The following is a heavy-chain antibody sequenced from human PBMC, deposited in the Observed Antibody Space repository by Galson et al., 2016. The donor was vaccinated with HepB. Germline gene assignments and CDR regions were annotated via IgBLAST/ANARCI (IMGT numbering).Heavy chain of an antibody. Sequence: QSGAEVKKPGESLRISCYLSGATVTNSWISWVRQVPGKGLEWMGRVDATNSYTFYSPSFQGHVTISADKSINTAYLQWSSLKPSDTAIYFCAETVLTAVGDWFDAAGQGTLVTVAS. J-gene: IGHJ5*02. D-gene: IGHD7-27*01. CDR3: AETVLTAVGDWFDA. V-gene: IGHV5-10-1*01. CDR2: VDATNSYT. CDR1: GATVTNSW.